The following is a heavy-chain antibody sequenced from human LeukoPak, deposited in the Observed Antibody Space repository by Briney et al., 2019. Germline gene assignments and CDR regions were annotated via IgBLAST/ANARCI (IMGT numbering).Heavy chain of an antibody. CDR2: IRYDGSNK. J-gene: IGHJ5*02. CDR1: GFTFSSYG. Sequence: GGPLRLSCAASGFTFSSYGMHWVRQAPGKGLEWVAFIRYDGSNKYYADSVKGRFTISRDNSKNTLYLQMNSLRAEDTAVYYCAKVASDFWSGYYPYNNWFDPWGQGTLVTVSS. V-gene: IGHV3-30*02. CDR3: AKVASDFWSGYYPYNNWFDP. D-gene: IGHD3-3*01.